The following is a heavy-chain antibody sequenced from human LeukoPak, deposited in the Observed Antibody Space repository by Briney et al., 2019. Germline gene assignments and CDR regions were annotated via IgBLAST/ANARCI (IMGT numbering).Heavy chain of an antibody. CDR1: GYSINSGYY. J-gene: IGHJ4*02. V-gene: IGHV4-38-2*02. Sequence: SETLSLTCTVSGYSINSGYYWGWIRQSPGKGLEWIGSIYNSGSTYYNPSLKSRITISIDKSKNQFSLRLMSVTPAATATYYCARDRLWIEPLDYWGQGTLVIVSS. CDR2: IYNSGST. D-gene: IGHD5-18*01. CDR3: ARDRLWIEPLDY.